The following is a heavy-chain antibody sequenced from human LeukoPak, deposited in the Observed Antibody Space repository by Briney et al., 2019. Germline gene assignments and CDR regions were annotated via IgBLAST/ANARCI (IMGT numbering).Heavy chain of an antibody. J-gene: IGHJ6*03. CDR2: INPNSGGT. CDR1: GYTFTGYY. CDR3: ARGERMGHYYYYMDV. V-gene: IGHV1-2*02. Sequence: GASVKVSCKASGYTFTGYYMHWVRQAPRQGLEWMGWINPNSGGTNYAQKFQGRVTMTRDTSISTAYMELSRLRSDDTAVYYCARGERMGHYYYYMDVWGKGTTVTVSS. D-gene: IGHD1-1*01.